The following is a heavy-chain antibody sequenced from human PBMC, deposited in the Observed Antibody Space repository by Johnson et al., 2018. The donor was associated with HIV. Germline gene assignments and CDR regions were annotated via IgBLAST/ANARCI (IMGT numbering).Heavy chain of an antibody. CDR1: GFTFDDYG. CDR2: ISYDGSNK. J-gene: IGHJ3*02. D-gene: IGHD3-22*01. CDR3: ARESGGEGGGSGYYLSPRGAFDI. V-gene: IGHV3-30*03. Sequence: QMLLVESWGCVVRPGGSLRVSCAASGFTFDDYGMNWVRQAPGKGLEWVAVISYDGSNKYYADSVKGRFTISRDNSKNTLYLQMNSLRAEDTAVYYCARESGGEGGGSGYYLSPRGAFDIWCQGTMVTVSS.